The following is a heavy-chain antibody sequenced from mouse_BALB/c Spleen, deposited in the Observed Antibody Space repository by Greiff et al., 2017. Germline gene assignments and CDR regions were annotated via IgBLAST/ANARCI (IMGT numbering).Heavy chain of an antibody. J-gene: IGHJ3*01. CDR1: GFTFSSYA. CDR2: ISSGGSYT. Sequence: EVMLVESGGGLVKPGGSLKLSCAASGFTFSSYAMSWVRQSPEKRLEWVAEISSGGSYTYYPDTVTGRFTISRDNAKNTLYLEMSSLRSEDTAMYYCARDGNYGTPYWGQGTLVTVSA. D-gene: IGHD2-1*01. V-gene: IGHV5-9-4*01. CDR3: ARDGNYGTPY.